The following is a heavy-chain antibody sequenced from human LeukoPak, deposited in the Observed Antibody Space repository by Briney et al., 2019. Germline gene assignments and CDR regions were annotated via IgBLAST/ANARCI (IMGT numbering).Heavy chain of an antibody. CDR1: GYTFGSYG. Sequence: ASVKVSCKASGYTFGSYGIIWVRQAPGQGLEWMGWISAYTGDTRYGQKVQGRLTMTTDTSTSTAYMYLRSLRSDDTAVYYCARSQMGANCQYYYYMDVWGEGTTATVSS. J-gene: IGHJ6*03. V-gene: IGHV1-18*01. CDR2: ISAYTGDT. D-gene: IGHD1-26*01. CDR3: ARSQMGANCQYYYYMDV.